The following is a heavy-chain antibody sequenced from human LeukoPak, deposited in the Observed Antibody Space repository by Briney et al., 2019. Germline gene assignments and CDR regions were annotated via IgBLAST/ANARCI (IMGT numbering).Heavy chain of an antibody. CDR2: ISWNSGSI. CDR1: GFTFDDYA. V-gene: IGHV3-9*01. J-gene: IGHJ4*02. D-gene: IGHD6-19*01. CDR3: AKASGDGWYVFDY. Sequence: GGSLRLSCAASGFTFDDYAMHWVRQAPGKGLEWVSGISWNSGSIGCADSVKGRFTISRDNAKNSLYLQMNSLRAEDTALYYCAKASGDGWYVFDYWGQGTLVTVSS.